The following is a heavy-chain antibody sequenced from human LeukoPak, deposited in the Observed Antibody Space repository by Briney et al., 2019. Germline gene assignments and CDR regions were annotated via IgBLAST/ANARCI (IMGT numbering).Heavy chain of an antibody. CDR2: INSDGSST. CDR3: ARPSYGSGSYYV. CDR1: GFTFSSYW. D-gene: IGHD1-26*01. V-gene: IGHV3-74*01. Sequence: GGSLRLSCAASGFTFSSYWMHWVRQAPGKGLVWVSRINSDGSSTSYADSVKGRFTISRDNAKNTLYLKMNSLRAEDTAVYYCARPSYGSGSYYVWGQGTLVTVSS. J-gene: IGHJ4*02.